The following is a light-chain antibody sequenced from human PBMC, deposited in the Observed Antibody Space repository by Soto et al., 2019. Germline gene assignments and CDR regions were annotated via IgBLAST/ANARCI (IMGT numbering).Light chain of an antibody. V-gene: IGKV1-39*01. J-gene: IGKJ1*01. Sequence: DIQITQSPSSLSASVGDRVTITCRASQSISSYLNWYQQKPGKAPKLLIYAASTLQSGVPSRFSGSGSGTDFTLTISSLQPYDFTTSSCNQSYSIPRTFAHAT. CDR1: QSISSY. CDR2: AAS. CDR3: NQSYSIPRT.